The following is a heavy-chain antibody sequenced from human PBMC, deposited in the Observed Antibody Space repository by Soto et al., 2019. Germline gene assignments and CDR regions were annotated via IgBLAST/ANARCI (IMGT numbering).Heavy chain of an antibody. J-gene: IGHJ3*02. CDR2: ISYDGSNK. Sequence: GGSLRLSCAASGLTFSSYSMNWVRQAPGKGLEWVAVISYDGSNKYYADSVKGRFTISRDNSKNTLYLQMNSLRAEDTAVYYCARVRIVGATKDAFDIWGQGTMVTVPS. CDR1: GLTFSSYS. V-gene: IGHV3-30*03. D-gene: IGHD1-26*01. CDR3: ARVRIVGATKDAFDI.